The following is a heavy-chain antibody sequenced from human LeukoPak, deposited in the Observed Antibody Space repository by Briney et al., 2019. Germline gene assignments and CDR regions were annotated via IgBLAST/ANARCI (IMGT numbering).Heavy chain of an antibody. J-gene: IGHJ6*02. CDR3: ARGPSGLDV. Sequence: GESLKISCKGSGYRFTSYWIIWVRQMPGKDLEWMARIDPTDSYTNYSPSFQGHVTISADTSISTAYLQWSSLKASDTAMYYCARGPSGLDVWGQGTPVTVSS. V-gene: IGHV5-10-1*01. CDR1: GYRFTSYW. CDR2: IDPTDSYT.